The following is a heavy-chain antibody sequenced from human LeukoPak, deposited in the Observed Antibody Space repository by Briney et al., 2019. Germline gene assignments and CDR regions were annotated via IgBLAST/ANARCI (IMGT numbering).Heavy chain of an antibody. Sequence: SETLPLTCTVSVGSISSYYWSWIRQPPGKGLEWIGYIYYSGSTNYNPSLKSRVTISVDTSKNQFSLKLSSVTAADTAVYYCARTRSYYYDSTGYSFDYWGQGTLVTVSS. J-gene: IGHJ4*02. CDR2: IYYSGST. CDR3: ARTRSYYYDSTGYSFDY. D-gene: IGHD3-22*01. V-gene: IGHV4-59*01. CDR1: VGSISSYY.